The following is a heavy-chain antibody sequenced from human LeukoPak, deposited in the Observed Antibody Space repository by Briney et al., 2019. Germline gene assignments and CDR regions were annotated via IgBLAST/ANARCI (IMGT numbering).Heavy chain of an antibody. CDR3: ARGKFYDSSGYLSSRGYYFDY. J-gene: IGHJ4*02. Sequence: SETLSLTCAVYGGSFSGYYWSWIRQPPGKGLEWIGEINHSGSTNYNPSLKSRVTISVDTSKNQFSLKLSSVPAADTAVYYCARGKFYDSSGYLSSRGYYFDYWGQGNLVTVSS. V-gene: IGHV4-34*01. D-gene: IGHD3-22*01. CDR2: INHSGST. CDR1: GGSFSGYY.